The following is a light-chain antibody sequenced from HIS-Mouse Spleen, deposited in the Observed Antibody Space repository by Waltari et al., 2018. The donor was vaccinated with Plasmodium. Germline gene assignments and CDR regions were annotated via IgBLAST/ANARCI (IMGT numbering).Light chain of an antibody. Sequence: QSALTQPPSSSASPGQSVTLSCTGTSRAVGGYNYVSWYQQHPGKAPKLMIYEVSKRPSGVPDRFSGSKSGNTASLTVSGLQAEDEADYYCSSYAGSNIVVFGGGTKLTVL. CDR1: SRAVGGYNY. J-gene: IGLJ2*01. CDR2: EVS. V-gene: IGLV2-8*01. CDR3: SSYAGSNIVV.